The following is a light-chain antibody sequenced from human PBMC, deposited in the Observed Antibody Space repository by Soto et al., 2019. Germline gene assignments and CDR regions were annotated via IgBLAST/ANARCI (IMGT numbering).Light chain of an antibody. CDR2: GAS. CDR1: QSINRD. Sequence: EIIMTQAPAPPSVSPVERAHLPLRASQSINRDLAWYVQKPGQAPRRVIYGASTWGTGVPPRFTGSGSGTEFTLTISGLQSEDFAVYYCQQYNSWPITFGQGTRLEIK. V-gene: IGKV3D-15*01. CDR3: QQYNSWPIT. J-gene: IGKJ5*01.